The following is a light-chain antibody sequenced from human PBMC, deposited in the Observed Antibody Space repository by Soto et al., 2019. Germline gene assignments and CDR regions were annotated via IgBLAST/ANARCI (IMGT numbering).Light chain of an antibody. CDR3: QQYNSWPS. CDR1: QSVSSN. V-gene: IGKV3-15*01. J-gene: IGKJ2*01. CDR2: GAS. Sequence: IVMTQSPATLSVSPGERATLSCRASQSVSSNLAWYQRKPGQAPRLLIYGASTRATDIPARFSGRGSGTEFTLTISSLQSEDFAVYFCQQYNSWPSFGQGTKLEIK.